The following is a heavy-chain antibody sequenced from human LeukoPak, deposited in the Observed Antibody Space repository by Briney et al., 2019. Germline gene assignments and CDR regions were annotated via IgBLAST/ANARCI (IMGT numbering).Heavy chain of an antibody. CDR3: ARGDWFDP. Sequence: SVKVSCKASGYTFTSYGISWVRQAPGQGLEWMGRIIPILGIANYAQKFQGRVTITADKSTSTAHMELSSLRSEDTAVYYCARGDWFDPWGQGTLVTVSS. J-gene: IGHJ5*02. V-gene: IGHV1-69*04. CDR2: IIPILGIA. CDR1: GYTFTSYG.